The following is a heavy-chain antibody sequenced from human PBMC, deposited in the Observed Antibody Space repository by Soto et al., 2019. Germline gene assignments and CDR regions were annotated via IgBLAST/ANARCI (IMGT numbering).Heavy chain of an antibody. CDR1: GGSISSVGYY. J-gene: IGHJ4*02. CDR3: ARHYPIGNNWNYFDY. CDR2: IYYSGST. V-gene: IGHV4-61*08. D-gene: IGHD1-1*01. Sequence: SETLSLTCTVSGGSISSVGYYWSWIRQHPGKGLEWIGYIYYSGSTYYNPSLEGRVTISVDTSKNQFSLKVSSVTAADTALYYCARHYPIGNNWNYFDYWGQGTLVTVSS.